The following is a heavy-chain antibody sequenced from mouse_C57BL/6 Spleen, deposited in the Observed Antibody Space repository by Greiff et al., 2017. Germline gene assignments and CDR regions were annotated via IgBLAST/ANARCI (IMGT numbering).Heavy chain of an antibody. CDR3: ARREKEGNYAMDY. J-gene: IGHJ4*01. V-gene: IGHV2-2*01. CDR2: IWSGGST. Sequence: VMLVESGPGLVQPSQSLSITCTVSGFSLTSYGVHWVRQSPGKGLEWLGVIWSGGSTDYNAAFISRLSISKDNSKSQVFFKMNSLQADDTAIYYCARREKEGNYAMDYWGQGTSVTVSS. CDR1: GFSLTSYG.